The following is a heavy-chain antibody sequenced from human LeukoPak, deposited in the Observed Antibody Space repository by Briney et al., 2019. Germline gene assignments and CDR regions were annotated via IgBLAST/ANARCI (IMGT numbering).Heavy chain of an antibody. CDR1: GFSISMGYY. V-gene: IGHV4-38-2*02. CDR2: IHPSGTT. J-gene: IGHJ4*02. D-gene: IGHD1-1*01. Sequence: PSETLSLTCAVSGFSISMGYYWVWIRQPAGQGLEWIGSIHPSGTTFYNSSLNSRVTMSIDAPKNQFSLRLSLVTAADSAVYFCAREMERRINDWGQGTLVTVSS. CDR3: AREMERRIND.